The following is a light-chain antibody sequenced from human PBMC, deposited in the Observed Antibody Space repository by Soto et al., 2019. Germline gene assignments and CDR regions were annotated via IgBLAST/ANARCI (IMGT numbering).Light chain of an antibody. V-gene: IGLV2-14*01. Sequence: QSVLTQPASVSGSPGQSITISCTGASIDVGGYNYVSWYQQHPGKVPKLIISGVRDRPSGVSGRFSVSKSGNTASLTISGLQAEDEADYYCSSYTSSSTYVFGTGTKVTVL. J-gene: IGLJ1*01. CDR3: SSYTSSSTYV. CDR2: GVR. CDR1: SIDVGGYNY.